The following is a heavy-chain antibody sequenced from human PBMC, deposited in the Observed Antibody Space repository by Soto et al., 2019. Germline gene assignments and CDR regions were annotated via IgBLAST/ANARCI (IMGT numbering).Heavy chain of an antibody. V-gene: IGHV1-18*01. CDR3: ARPNYYDSSGYSANDAFDI. CDR1: GYTFTSYG. J-gene: IGHJ3*02. D-gene: IGHD3-22*01. Sequence: APVKVSCKASGYTFTSYGISWVRQAPGQGLEWMGWISAYNGNTNYAQKLQGRVTMTTDTSTSTAYMELRSLRSDDTAVYYCARPNYYDSSGYSANDAFDIWGQGTMVTVSS. CDR2: ISAYNGNT.